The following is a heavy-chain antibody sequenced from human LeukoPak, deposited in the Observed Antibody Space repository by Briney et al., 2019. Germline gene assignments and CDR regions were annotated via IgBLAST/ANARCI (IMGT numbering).Heavy chain of an antibody. V-gene: IGHV3-48*02. CDR1: XXXFSXXX. Sequence: PGGSLRLXCAXXXXXFSXXXXNWVXXXXXXXXXWVSYISSSSSTIYYADSVKGRFTISRDNAKNSLYLQMNSLRDEDTAVYYCAKEGIAAAGIWWGQGTLVTVSS. D-gene: IGHD6-13*01. J-gene: IGHJ4*02. CDR3: AKEGIAAAGIW. CDR2: ISSSSSTI.